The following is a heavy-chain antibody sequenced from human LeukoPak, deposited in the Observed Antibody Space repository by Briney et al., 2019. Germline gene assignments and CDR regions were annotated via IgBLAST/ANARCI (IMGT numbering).Heavy chain of an antibody. CDR3: ASHYYDSSGYVWFDP. J-gene: IGHJ5*02. V-gene: IGHV1-69*13. CDR1: GGTFNNFA. CDR2: TIRVSGTT. D-gene: IGHD3-22*01. Sequence: ASVKVSCKVSGGTFNNFALSWVRQAPGQGLEWVGGTIRVSGTTKYAQNLQGRVKVTADGSTSTAYMELSSLRSEDTAVYYCASHYYDSSGYVWFDPWGQGTLVTVSS.